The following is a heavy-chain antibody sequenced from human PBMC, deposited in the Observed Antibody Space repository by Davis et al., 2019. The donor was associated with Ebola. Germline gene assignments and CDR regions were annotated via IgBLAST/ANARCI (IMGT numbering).Heavy chain of an antibody. CDR2: IIPIFGTA. V-gene: IGHV1-69*13. CDR3: AKDPWNLRISYYYYMDV. D-gene: IGHD1-1*01. J-gene: IGHJ6*03. CDR1: VGTFSIYA. Sequence: SVKVSCKASVGTFSIYAISCVRQAPGQGLEWMGGIIPIFGTANYAQKFQGRVTITADESTSTAYMELSSLRSEDTAVYYCAKDPWNLRISYYYYMDVWGKGTTVTVSS.